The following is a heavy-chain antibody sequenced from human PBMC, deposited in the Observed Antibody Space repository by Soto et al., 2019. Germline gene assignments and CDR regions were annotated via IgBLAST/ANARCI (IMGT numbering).Heavy chain of an antibody. CDR1: GGSISTYY. D-gene: IGHD3-3*01. CDR3: ARDGSGYDFWGGPYYFDY. CDR2: IYYNGRT. V-gene: IGHV4-59*01. J-gene: IGHJ4*02. Sequence: PSETLSLTCTVSGGSISTYYWSWIRQSPGKGLEWIGYIYYNGRTNYNPSLKSRVTISVDTSENQFSLKLTSVSAADTAVYYCARDGSGYDFWGGPYYFDYWGQGIQVTVSS.